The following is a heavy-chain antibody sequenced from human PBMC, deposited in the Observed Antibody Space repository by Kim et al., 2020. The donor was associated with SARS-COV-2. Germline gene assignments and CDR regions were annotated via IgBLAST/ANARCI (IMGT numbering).Heavy chain of an antibody. J-gene: IGHJ4*02. D-gene: IGHD3-10*01. CDR2: INHSGST. CDR3: ARARRITMVRGVITY. CDR1: GGSFSGYY. Sequence: SETLSLTCAVYGGSFSGYYWSWIRQPPGKGLEWIGEINHSGSTNYNPSLKSRVTISVDTSKNQFSLKLSSVTAADTAVYYCARARRITMVRGVITYWGQGTLVTVSS. V-gene: IGHV4-34*01.